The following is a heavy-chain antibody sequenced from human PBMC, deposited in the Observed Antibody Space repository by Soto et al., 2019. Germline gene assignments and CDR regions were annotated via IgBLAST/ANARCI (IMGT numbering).Heavy chain of an antibody. J-gene: IGHJ6*02. D-gene: IGHD1-26*01. CDR2: IIPIIGTA. CDR3: ARAGGTSSLAVGGYYYYGMDV. V-gene: IGHV1-69*05. CDR1: VYTITSYA. Sequence: LLKVARKGSVYTITSYAGHWVRHAPGQRREWMGGIIPIIGTATYAQKFQGRVTITTDESASTAYMELSSLRSEDTAVYYCARAGGTSSLAVGGYYYYGMDVWGQGTTVTVSS.